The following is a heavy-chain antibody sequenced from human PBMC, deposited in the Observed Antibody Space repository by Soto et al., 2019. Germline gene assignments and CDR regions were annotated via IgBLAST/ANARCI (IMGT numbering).Heavy chain of an antibody. J-gene: IGHJ4*02. CDR3: ARARSPNYDILTGYYDY. CDR2: IGTAGDT. Sequence: GGSLRLSCAASGFTFSSYDMHWVRQATGKGLEWVSAIGTAGDTYYPGSVKGRFTIPRENAKNSLYLQMNSLRAGDTAVYYCARARSPNYDILTGYYDYWGQGTLVTVSS. V-gene: IGHV3-13*01. D-gene: IGHD3-9*01. CDR1: GFTFSSYD.